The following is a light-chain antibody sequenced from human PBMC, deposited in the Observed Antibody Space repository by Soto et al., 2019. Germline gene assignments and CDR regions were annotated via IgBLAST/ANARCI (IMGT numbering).Light chain of an antibody. CDR1: QSLSSRN. J-gene: IGKJ5*01. V-gene: IGKV3-11*01. CDR2: DAS. CDR3: QQRSNWPPIT. Sequence: EIVVTQSPGTLSLSPGERATLSCRASQSLSSRNLAWYQQKPGQAPRLLIYDASNRATGIPARFSGSGSGTDFTLTISSLEPEDFAVYYCQQRSNWPPITFGQGTRLEIK.